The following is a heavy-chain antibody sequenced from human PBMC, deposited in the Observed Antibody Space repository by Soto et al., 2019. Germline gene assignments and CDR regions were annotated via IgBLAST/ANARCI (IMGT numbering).Heavy chain of an antibody. CDR2: INHSGST. Sequence: KPSETLSLTCAVYGGSFSGYYWSWIRQPPGKGLEWIGEINHSGSTNYNPSLKSRVTISVDTSKNQFSLKLSSVTAADTAVYSCARARGYSYGFPFDPWGQRTLVTVSS. V-gene: IGHV4-34*01. D-gene: IGHD5-18*01. CDR1: GGSFSGYY. CDR3: ARARGYSYGFPFDP. J-gene: IGHJ5*02.